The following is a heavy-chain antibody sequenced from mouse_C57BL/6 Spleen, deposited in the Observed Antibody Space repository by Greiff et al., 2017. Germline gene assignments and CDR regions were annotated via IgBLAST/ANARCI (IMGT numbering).Heavy chain of an antibody. D-gene: IGHD2-4*01. CDR3: TRSGDYAPDY. J-gene: IGHJ2*01. CDR2: IDPETGGT. V-gene: IGHV1-15*01. Sequence: QVQLKESGAELVRPGASVTLSCKASGYTFTDYEMHWVKQTPVHGLEWIGAIDPETGGTAYNQKFKGKAILTADKSSSPAYMELRSLTSEDSAVYYCTRSGDYAPDYWGQGTTLTVSS. CDR1: GYTFTDYE.